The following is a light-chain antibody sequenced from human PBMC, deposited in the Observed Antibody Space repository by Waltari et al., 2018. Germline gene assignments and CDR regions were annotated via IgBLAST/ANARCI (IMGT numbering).Light chain of an antibody. CDR1: QSVSRN. V-gene: IGKV3-15*01. J-gene: IGKJ1*01. CDR2: GSS. Sequence: EIVMTQSPATLSVSPGERATLSCRASQSVSRNLAWYQQKPGQAPRLLIYGSSTRATGIPARFSGSGSGTEFTLTIRGLQSEDSAVYYCQQYNDWPRTFGLGTRVEIE. CDR3: QQYNDWPRT.